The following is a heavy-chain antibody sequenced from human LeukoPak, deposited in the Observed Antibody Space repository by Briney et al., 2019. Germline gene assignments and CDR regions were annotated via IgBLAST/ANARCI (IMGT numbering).Heavy chain of an antibody. J-gene: IGHJ3*02. CDR3: ARDKEDSSGYAEAFDI. CDR1: GGSISSYY. Sequence: SEILSLTCTVSGGSISSYYWSWIRQPPGKGLEWIGYIYYSGSTNYNPSLKSRVTISVDTSKNQFSLKLSSVTAADTAVYYCARDKEDSSGYAEAFDIWGQGTMVTVSS. CDR2: IYYSGST. D-gene: IGHD3-22*01. V-gene: IGHV4-59*01.